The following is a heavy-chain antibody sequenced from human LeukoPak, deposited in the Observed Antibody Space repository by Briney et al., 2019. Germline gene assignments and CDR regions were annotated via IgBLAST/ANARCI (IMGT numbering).Heavy chain of an antibody. Sequence: GGSLRLSCAASGFTFSHYSMNWVRQAPGKGLEWVSYISSSSSTIYYADSVKGRFTISRDNAKNSLYLQMNSLRAEDTAVYYCARDAVWGYYDSSGYYPLDYWGQGTLVTVSS. V-gene: IGHV3-48*01. D-gene: IGHD3-22*01. CDR3: ARDAVWGYYDSSGYYPLDY. J-gene: IGHJ4*02. CDR1: GFTFSHYS. CDR2: ISSSSSTI.